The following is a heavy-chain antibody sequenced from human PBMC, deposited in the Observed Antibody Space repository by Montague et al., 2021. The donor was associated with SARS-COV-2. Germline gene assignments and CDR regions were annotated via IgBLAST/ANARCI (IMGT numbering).Heavy chain of an antibody. V-gene: IGHV4-38-2*02. CDR2: IYYSGST. Sequence: SETLSLTCTVSGYSISSGYYWGWIRQPPGKGLEWIGSIYYSGSTXYNPSLKSRVTISVDASKNQFSLKLSSVTAADTAVYYCARDVRYYDFWSGRAQTSPDYWGQGTLVTVSS. CDR3: ARDVRYYDFWSGRAQTSPDY. J-gene: IGHJ4*02. D-gene: IGHD3-3*01. CDR1: GYSISSGYY.